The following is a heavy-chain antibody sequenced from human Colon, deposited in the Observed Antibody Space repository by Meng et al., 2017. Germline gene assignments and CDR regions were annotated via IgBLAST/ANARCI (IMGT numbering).Heavy chain of an antibody. CDR2: IKSKTDGGTT. D-gene: IGHD3-9*01. V-gene: IGHV3-15*01. CDR1: GFTFSNAW. J-gene: IGHJ4*02. Sequence: GGSLRLSCAASGFTFSNAWMNWVRQAPGKGPEWVGLIKSKTDGGTTDFAAPVKGRFTISRDDSKNTLYLQMTSLKIEDTAVYHCATAPGYYDTSPLDYWGQGTLVTVSS. CDR3: ATAPGYYDTSPLDY.